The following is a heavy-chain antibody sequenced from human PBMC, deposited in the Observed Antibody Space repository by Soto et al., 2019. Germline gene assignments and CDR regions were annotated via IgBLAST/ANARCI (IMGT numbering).Heavy chain of an antibody. D-gene: IGHD6-19*01. Sequence: GSLRLSCAASGFTFSSYGMHWVRQAPGKGLEWVAVISYDGINKYYADSVKGRFTISRDNSKKTLYLQMNSLRAEDTAVYYCAKSRRAVAGPFDYWGQGTLVTVSS. CDR3: AKSRRAVAGPFDY. J-gene: IGHJ4*02. CDR1: GFTFSSYG. CDR2: ISYDGINK. V-gene: IGHV3-30*18.